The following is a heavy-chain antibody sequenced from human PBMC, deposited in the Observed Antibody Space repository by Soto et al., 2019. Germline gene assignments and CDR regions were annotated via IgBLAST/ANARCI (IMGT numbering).Heavy chain of an antibody. CDR2: IHTGNGDT. D-gene: IGHD3-16*01. CDR1: GYIFTTSP. CDR3: EREGGIP. V-gene: IGHV1-3*04. Sequence: SVKVSCKASGYIFTTSPLNWFRQAPGHRPEWMGWIHTGNGDTKYSQKFQGRLTLTRDTSASTGYMELSSLRSEDTAVYFCEREGGIPWGHGTLVTVS. J-gene: IGHJ5*02.